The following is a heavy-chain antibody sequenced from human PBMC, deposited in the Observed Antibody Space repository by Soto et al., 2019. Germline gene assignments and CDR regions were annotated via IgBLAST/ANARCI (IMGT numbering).Heavy chain of an antibody. J-gene: IGHJ5*02. CDR1: GASITSGDW. D-gene: IGHD2-21*01. CDR2: LSHGGGP. Sequence: QVQLQESGPGLVKPSGTLSLTCTVSGASITSGDWWSWVRQPPEKGLEWIGELSHGGGPNYNPSLXTXVXXSLDESKQQFSPKLSAVTAADPAVYYCVSERYCDGYKWFDPWGPGALVSVAS. V-gene: IGHV4-4*02. CDR3: VSERYCDGYKWFDP.